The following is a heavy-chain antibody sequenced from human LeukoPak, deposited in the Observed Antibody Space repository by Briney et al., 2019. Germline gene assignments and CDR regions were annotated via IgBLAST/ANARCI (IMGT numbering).Heavy chain of an antibody. CDR1: GGSISSYY. Sequence: PSETLSLTCTVSGGSISSYYWSWIRQPPGKGLEWIGYIYYSGSINYNPSLKSRVTISVDTSKNQFSLKLSSVPAADTAVYYCARTSWLQSSYYFDYWGQGTLVTVSS. CDR2: IYYSGSI. D-gene: IGHD5-24*01. J-gene: IGHJ4*02. V-gene: IGHV4-59*08. CDR3: ARTSWLQSSYYFDY.